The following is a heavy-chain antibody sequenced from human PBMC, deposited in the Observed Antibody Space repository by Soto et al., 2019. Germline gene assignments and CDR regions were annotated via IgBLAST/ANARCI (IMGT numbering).Heavy chain of an antibody. CDR3: ARTFCSTTSCQADGMDV. V-gene: IGHV4-61*01. CDR1: GSAVSSGSYY. D-gene: IGHD2-2*01. Sequence: SETLSSTFTVPGSAVSSGSYYWSSIRQPAAKGLEWIGYIYYSGSTNYNPSLKSRVTISLDTSNTQFSLRLSSVTAADTAVYYCARTFCSTTSCQADGMDVWGQGTTVTVSS. CDR2: IYYSGST. J-gene: IGHJ6*02.